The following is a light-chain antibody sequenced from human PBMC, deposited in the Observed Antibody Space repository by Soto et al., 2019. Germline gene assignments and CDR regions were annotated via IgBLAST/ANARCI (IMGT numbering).Light chain of an antibody. J-gene: IGKJ1*01. CDR3: QQYNNWPT. Sequence: EIVMTQSPATLSVSPGERATLSCRASQSVSSNLAWYQQKPGQAPRLLIYGASTRATGMPARFSGSGSGTEFTLTISSLQSEDCAVDYCQQYNNWPTFGQGTKVEIK. CDR1: QSVSSN. V-gene: IGKV3-15*01. CDR2: GAS.